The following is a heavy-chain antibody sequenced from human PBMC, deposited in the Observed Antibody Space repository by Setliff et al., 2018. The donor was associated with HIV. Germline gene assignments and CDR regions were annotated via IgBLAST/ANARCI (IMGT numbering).Heavy chain of an antibody. D-gene: IGHD4-4*01. J-gene: IGHJ4*02. CDR2: IHHTGYI. V-gene: IGHV4-34*01. CDR3: AAFFVTPMTTQDF. CDR1: GESSNDYY. Sequence: SETLSLTCAFYGESSNDYYWNWIRQPPGKGLEWIGEIHHTGYINYNPSLRSRVSVSRDMPSNQFSLRLSSVTAADAAVYYCAAFFVTPMTTQDFWGQGTLVTVSS.